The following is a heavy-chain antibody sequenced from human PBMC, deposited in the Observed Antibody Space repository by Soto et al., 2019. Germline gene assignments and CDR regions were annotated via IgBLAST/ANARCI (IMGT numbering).Heavy chain of an antibody. Sequence: QVRLVQSGAEVKKPGASVKVSCKASGYTFTSYGISWVRQAPGQGLEWMGWISAYNGNTNYAQKLQGRVTMTTDTSRSAAYMELRSLRSDDTAVYYCARLYYDILRGWYYFDYWGQGTLVTVSS. V-gene: IGHV1-18*01. D-gene: IGHD3-9*01. CDR3: ARLYYDILRGWYYFDY. J-gene: IGHJ4*02. CDR1: GYTFTSYG. CDR2: ISAYNGNT.